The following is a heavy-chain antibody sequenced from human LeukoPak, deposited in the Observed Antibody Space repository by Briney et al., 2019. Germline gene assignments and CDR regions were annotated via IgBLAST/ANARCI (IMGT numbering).Heavy chain of an antibody. J-gene: IGHJ4*02. D-gene: IGHD5-18*01. Sequence: GGSLRLSCAASGFTFNTYTMNWVRQAPGKGLEWVSSISSSSSYIYYADSVKGRFTISRDNAKKSLYLQMNSLRAEDTAVYYCAKGGYSYGIVVNWGQGTLVTVSS. CDR2: ISSSSSYI. CDR1: GFTFNTYT. CDR3: AKGGYSYGIVVN. V-gene: IGHV3-21*01.